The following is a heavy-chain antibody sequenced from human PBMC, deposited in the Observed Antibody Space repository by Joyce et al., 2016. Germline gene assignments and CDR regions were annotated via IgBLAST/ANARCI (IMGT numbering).Heavy chain of an antibody. D-gene: IGHD5-12*01. CDR1: GFTFSIYP. Sequence: QVQLVESGGGVVQPGRSLRLSCAGSGFTFSIYPMHWVRQAPGKGLEWLEIISYDGSNKDYADSVKGRFTISRDNSKNTLYLQVNSLRAEDTAVYYCARDPGSGDDYVFDYWGQGTLVTVS. V-gene: IGHV3-30-3*01. J-gene: IGHJ4*02. CDR2: ISYDGSNK. CDR3: ARDPGSGDDYVFDY.